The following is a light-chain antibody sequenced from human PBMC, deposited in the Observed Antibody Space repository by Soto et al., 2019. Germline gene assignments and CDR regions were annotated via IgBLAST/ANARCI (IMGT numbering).Light chain of an antibody. Sequence: QSVLTQPPSASGSPGQSVTISCTGTSSDVGANNYVSWYQQHPGKAPKLMIYEVTKRPSGVPDSFSGSKSGNTASLTVSGLKAEDEADYYCSSYAGTNRVFGTGTKVTVL. V-gene: IGLV2-8*01. CDR2: EVT. J-gene: IGLJ1*01. CDR3: SSYAGTNRV. CDR1: SSDVGANNY.